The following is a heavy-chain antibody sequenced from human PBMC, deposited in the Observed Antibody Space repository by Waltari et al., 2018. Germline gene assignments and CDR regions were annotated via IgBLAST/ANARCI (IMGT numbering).Heavy chain of an antibody. CDR2: ISGSGGST. V-gene: IGHV3-23*01. J-gene: IGHJ3*02. D-gene: IGHD3-3*01. CDR1: GFTFSSYA. CDR3: AKAEFLEWLLNFDAFDI. Sequence: EVQLLESGGGLVQPGGSLRLSCAASGFTFSSYAMSWVRQAPGKGLEWVSAISGSGGSTYYADSVKGRFTISRDNSKNTLYLQMNSLRAEDTAVYYCAKAEFLEWLLNFDAFDIWGQGTMVTVSS.